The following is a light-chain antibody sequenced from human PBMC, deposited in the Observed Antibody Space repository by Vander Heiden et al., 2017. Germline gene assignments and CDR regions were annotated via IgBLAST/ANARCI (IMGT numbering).Light chain of an antibody. Sequence: EIVLTQSPGTLSLSPGERATLSCRASQSVSSSYLAWYQQKPGQAPRLLIYGASSRATGSPDRFSGSGSGTDFTLTISRLDPEDFAVYYCQQYGSSPLTFGQGTKLEIK. CDR2: GAS. CDR3: QQYGSSPLT. CDR1: QSVSSSY. V-gene: IGKV3-20*01. J-gene: IGKJ2*01.